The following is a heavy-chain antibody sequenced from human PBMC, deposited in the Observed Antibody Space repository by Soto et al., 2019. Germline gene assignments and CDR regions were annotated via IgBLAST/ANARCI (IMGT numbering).Heavy chain of an antibody. D-gene: IGHD6-25*01. J-gene: IGHJ6*02. CDR3: ARDTSNSSGHPKYYYGMDV. CDR2: INPNSGGT. V-gene: IGHV1-2*04. Sequence: ASGKVTCKASGYTFTGYYMHWVRQAPGQGLDWMEWINPNSGGTNYAQKFQGWVTMTRDTSISTAYMELSRLRSDDTAVYYCARDTSNSSGHPKYYYGMDVWDQGTTVTRLL. CDR1: GYTFTGYY.